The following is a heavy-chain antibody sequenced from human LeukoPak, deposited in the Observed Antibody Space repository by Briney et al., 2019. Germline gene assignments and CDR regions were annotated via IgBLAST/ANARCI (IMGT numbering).Heavy chain of an antibody. CDR2: ISGSGGST. CDR3: AKDRRSINY. D-gene: IGHD6-6*01. CDR1: GFTFSSNA. V-gene: IGHV3-23*01. Sequence: LPGGSLRLSCAASGFTFSSNAMSWVRQAPGKGPEWVSAISGSGGSTYYADSVKGRFTISRDNAKNTLYLQMNSLRAEDTAVYYCAKDRRSINYWGQGTLVTVSS. J-gene: IGHJ4*02.